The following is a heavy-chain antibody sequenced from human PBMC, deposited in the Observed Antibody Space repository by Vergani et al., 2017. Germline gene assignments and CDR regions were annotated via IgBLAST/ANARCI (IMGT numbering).Heavy chain of an antibody. D-gene: IGHD2-2*01. J-gene: IGHJ4*02. CDR2: ISAYDGNT. Sequence: QVQLVQSGAEVKKPGASVKVSCKASGYTFTSYGISWVRQAPGQGLEWMGWISAYDGNTNYAQKLQGRVTMTTDTSTSTGYMELRSLRSDDTAVYYCAGDRIERVVVVPAAIWGQGTLVTVSS. CDR3: AGDRIERVVVVPAAI. CDR1: GYTFTSYG. V-gene: IGHV1-18*01.